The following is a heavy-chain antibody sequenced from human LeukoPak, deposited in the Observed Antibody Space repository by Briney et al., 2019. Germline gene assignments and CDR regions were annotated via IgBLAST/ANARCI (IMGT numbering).Heavy chain of an antibody. CDR3: ARLYGDYLNWFDP. Sequence: GGSLRLSCAASGFTFSSYWMSWVRQAPGKGLEWVANIKQDGSEKYYVDSVKGRFTISRDNAKNSLYLQMNSLRAEDTAVYYCARLYGDYLNWFDPWGQGTLVTVSS. D-gene: IGHD4-17*01. V-gene: IGHV3-7*01. CDR2: IKQDGSEK. J-gene: IGHJ5*02. CDR1: GFTFSSYW.